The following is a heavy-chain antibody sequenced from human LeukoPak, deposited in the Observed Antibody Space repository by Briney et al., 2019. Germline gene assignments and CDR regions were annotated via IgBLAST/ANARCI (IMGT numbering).Heavy chain of an antibody. CDR2: INHSGST. V-gene: IGHV4-34*01. J-gene: IGHJ6*04. CDR1: GGSFSGYY. Sequence: SQTLSLTCAVYGGSFSGYYWSWIRQPPGKGLEWIGEINHSGSTNYNPSLKSRVTISVDTSKNQFSLKRSSVTAADTAVYYCARGPPIAAADLNYFYGIDVWGKGATVTVSS. D-gene: IGHD6-13*01. CDR3: ARGPPIAAADLNYFYGIDV.